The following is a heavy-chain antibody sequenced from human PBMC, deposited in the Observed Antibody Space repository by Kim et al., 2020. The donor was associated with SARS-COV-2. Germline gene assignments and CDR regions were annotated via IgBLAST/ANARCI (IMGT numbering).Heavy chain of an antibody. Sequence: GGSLRLSCAASGFTSNIYAMHWVRQVPGKGLEWVAGFHLDIIRTVYSDSVRGRFTIFSDNAKNSLYLQMNSLRVDDTALYFCVRDTSPGGADVWGQGTTVTVSS. J-gene: IGHJ6*02. CDR3: VRDTSPGGADV. CDR1: GFTSNIYA. D-gene: IGHD3-16*01. V-gene: IGHV3-9*02. CDR2: FHLDIIRT.